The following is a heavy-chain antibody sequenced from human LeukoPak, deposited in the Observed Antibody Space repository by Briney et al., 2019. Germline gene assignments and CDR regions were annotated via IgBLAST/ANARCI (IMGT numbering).Heavy chain of an antibody. J-gene: IGHJ4*02. CDR3: ARESKTYDGAGYYHDS. CDR2: IFTTGST. CDR1: GGSINNYY. V-gene: IGHV4-4*07. D-gene: IGHD3-22*01. Sequence: TSETLSLTCTVSGGSINNYYWSWIRQPAGKGLEWVGRIFTTGSTDYNPSLESRVSISVDTSKNLFSLHLISVTAADTAVYYCARESKTYDGAGYYHDSWGQGTLVTVSS.